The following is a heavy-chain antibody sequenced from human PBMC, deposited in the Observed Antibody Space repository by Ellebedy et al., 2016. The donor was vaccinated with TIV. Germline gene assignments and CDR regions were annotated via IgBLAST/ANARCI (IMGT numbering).Heavy chain of an antibody. D-gene: IGHD5-12*01. CDR3: AGDTYRGNDY. CDR1: GFIFSDNC. V-gene: IGHV3-7*03. CDR2: MQPDGSEI. J-gene: IGHJ4*02. Sequence: PGGSLRLSCTVSGFIFSDNCISWVRRAPGKGLEWVANMQPDGSEIYYVDSVKGRFTISRDNAKSALYLQMTNLRAKDTAVYYCAGDTYRGNDYWGQGTLVTVSS.